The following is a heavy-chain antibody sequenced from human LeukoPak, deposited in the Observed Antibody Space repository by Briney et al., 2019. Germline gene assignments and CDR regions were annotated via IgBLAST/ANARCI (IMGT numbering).Heavy chain of an antibody. J-gene: IGHJ4*02. CDR3: AKRGLTTVTTLGTFDY. CDR1: GFTFSSYA. Sequence: GGSLRLSCAASGFTFSSYAMSWVRQAPGKGLEWVSAISGSGDSTYYADSVKGRFTISRDNSKNTLYLQMNSLRAEDTAVYYCAKRGLTTVTTLGTFDYWGQGTLVTVSS. D-gene: IGHD4-17*01. V-gene: IGHV3-23*01. CDR2: ISGSGDST.